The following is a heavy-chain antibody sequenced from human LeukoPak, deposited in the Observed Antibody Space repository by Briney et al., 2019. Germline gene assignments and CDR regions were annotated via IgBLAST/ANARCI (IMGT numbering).Heavy chain of an antibody. CDR1: GGSISSGSYY. CDR3: ARMVARGDFDY. CDR2: IYTSGST. J-gene: IGHJ4*02. D-gene: IGHD2-15*01. V-gene: IGHV4-61*02. Sequence: SQTLSLTCTVSGGSISSGSYYWSWIRQPAGKGLEWIGRIYTSGSTDYNPSLKSRVTISVDTSKNQFSLKLSSVTAADTAVYYCARMVARGDFDYWGQGTLVTVSS.